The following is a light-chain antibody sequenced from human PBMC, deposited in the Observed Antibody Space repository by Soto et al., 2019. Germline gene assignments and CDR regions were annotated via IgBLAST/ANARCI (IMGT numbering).Light chain of an antibody. CDR2: GVT. Sequence: QSVLTQPASVSGSPGQSITISCTGTSSDIGAYNYVSWYQQYPGKAPKLMIYGVTNRPSGVSNRFSGSKTGNTASLTISGLQAEDEADYYCFSHRSGDSHVFGPGIKVTV. CDR1: SSDIGAYNY. CDR3: FSHRSGDSHV. V-gene: IGLV2-14*01. J-gene: IGLJ1*01.